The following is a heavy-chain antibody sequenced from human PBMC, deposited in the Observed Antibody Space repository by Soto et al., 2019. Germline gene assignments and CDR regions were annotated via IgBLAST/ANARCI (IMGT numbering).Heavy chain of an antibody. CDR1: GFTFTGNS. Sequence: PGGSLRLCCAASGFTFTGNSMDWVRQAPGKGLEWVSSISSTTNYIYYEDSMKRRFTVSRDNAKNSLYLEMNSLRAEDTAVYYYSRESEDLTSNFDYWGQGTLGTVSS. CDR2: ISSTTNYI. V-gene: IGHV3-21*06. CDR3: SRESEDLTSNFDY. J-gene: IGHJ4*02.